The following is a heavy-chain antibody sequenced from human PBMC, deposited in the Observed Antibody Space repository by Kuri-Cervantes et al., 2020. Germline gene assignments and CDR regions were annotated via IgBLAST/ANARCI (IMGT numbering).Heavy chain of an antibody. CDR3: AREVYCSSTSCYWDLSYYYGMDV. Sequence: ASVKVSCKASGYTFTSYGISWVRQAPGQGLEWMGWISAYNGNTNYAQKLQGRVTMTTDTSTSTAYMELRSLRSDDTAVYYCAREVYCSSTSCYWDLSYYYGMDVWGQGTTVTVSS. CDR2: ISAYNGNT. V-gene: IGHV1-18*01. CDR1: GYTFTSYG. J-gene: IGHJ6*02. D-gene: IGHD2-2*01.